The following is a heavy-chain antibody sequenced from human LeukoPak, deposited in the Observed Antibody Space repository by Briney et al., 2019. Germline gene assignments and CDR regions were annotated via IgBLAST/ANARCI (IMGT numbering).Heavy chain of an antibody. V-gene: IGHV4-30-2*01. Sequence: SQTLSLTCAVSGGSISSGGYSWSWIRQPPGKGLERIGYIYHSGSTYYNPSLKSRVTISVDRSKNQFSLKLSSVTAADTAVYYCARGVLLWFGELESFDYWGQGTLVTVSS. CDR3: ARGVLLWFGELESFDY. CDR2: IYHSGST. D-gene: IGHD3-10*01. J-gene: IGHJ4*02. CDR1: GGSISSGGYS.